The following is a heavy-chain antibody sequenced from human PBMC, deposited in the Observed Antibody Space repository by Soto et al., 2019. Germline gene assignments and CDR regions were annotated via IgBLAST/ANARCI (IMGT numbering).Heavy chain of an antibody. J-gene: IGHJ6*02. CDR2: ISAYNGNT. D-gene: IGHD6-19*01. Sequence: GASVKVSCKASGYTFTSYGISWVRQAPGQGLEWMGWISAYNGNTNYAQKLQGRVTMTTDTSTSTAYMELRSLRSDDTAVYYCARTYSSGWYGSEGYYYGMDVWGQGTTVTVSS. V-gene: IGHV1-18*01. CDR3: ARTYSSGWYGSEGYYYGMDV. CDR1: GYTFTSYG.